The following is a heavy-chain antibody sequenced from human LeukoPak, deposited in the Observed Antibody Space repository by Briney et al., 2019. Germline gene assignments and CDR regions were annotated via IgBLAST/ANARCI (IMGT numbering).Heavy chain of an antibody. Sequence: PGGSLRLSCAASGFTFSNYWMSWVRQAPGKGLEWVASIKRDGSEKYYVDSVKGRFTISKDNAKNSLYLQMNSLRAEDTAVYYCARPGHGNYGPVGYWGQGTLVTVSS. D-gene: IGHD3-22*01. V-gene: IGHV3-7*01. CDR2: IKRDGSEK. CDR3: ARPGHGNYGPVGY. CDR1: GFTFSNYW. J-gene: IGHJ4*02.